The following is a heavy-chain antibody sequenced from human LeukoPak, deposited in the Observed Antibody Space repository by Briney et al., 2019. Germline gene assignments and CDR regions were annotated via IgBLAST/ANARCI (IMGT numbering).Heavy chain of an antibody. Sequence: SQTLSLTCTVSGDSISSGDYYWSWIRQPAGKGLEWIGRISSSGSTNYNPSLKSRVTISVDTSKNQFSLKLSSVTAADTAVYYCATPKPRSYGGHLDYWGQGTLVTVSS. D-gene: IGHD4-23*01. CDR2: ISSSGST. V-gene: IGHV4-61*02. CDR1: GDSISSGDYY. CDR3: ATPKPRSYGGHLDY. J-gene: IGHJ4*02.